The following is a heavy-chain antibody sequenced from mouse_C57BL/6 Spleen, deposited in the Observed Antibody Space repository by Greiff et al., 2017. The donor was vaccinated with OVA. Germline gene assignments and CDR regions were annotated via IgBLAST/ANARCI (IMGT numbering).Heavy chain of an antibody. CDR3: ARDYGSSYVGYCDY. J-gene: IGHJ2*01. Sequence: EVQGVESGPELVKPGASVKISCKASGYSFTDYNMNWVKQSNGKSLEWIGVINPNYGTTSYNQKFKGKATLTVDQSSSTAYMQLNSLTSEDSAVYYCARDYGSSYVGYCDYWGQGTTLTVSS. D-gene: IGHD1-1*01. CDR1: GYSFTDYN. V-gene: IGHV1-39*01. CDR2: INPNYGTT.